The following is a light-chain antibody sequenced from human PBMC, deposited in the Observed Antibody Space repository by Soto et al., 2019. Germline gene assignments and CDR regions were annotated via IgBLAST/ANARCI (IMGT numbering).Light chain of an antibody. CDR3: SSYTGSSTYV. CDR1: ISDVGGYNY. CDR2: DVS. J-gene: IGLJ1*01. V-gene: IGLV2-14*03. Sequence: QSALTQPASVSGSPGQSITISCTGTISDVGGYNYVSWYQQHPGKAPKLMIFDVSNRPSGVSNRFSGSKSGYTASLTISGRQAEDEADYYCSSYTGSSTYVFGTGTKLTVL.